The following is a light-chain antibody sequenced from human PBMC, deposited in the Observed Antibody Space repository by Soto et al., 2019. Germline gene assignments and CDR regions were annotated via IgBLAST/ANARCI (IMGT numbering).Light chain of an antibody. Sequence: EIVMTHSPATLSVSPGERATLSCRASQSVSSSLAWFQQKPGQAPRLLIYGASTRATGIPARFSGSGSGTDFTLTISSLQSEDFAVYYCQQYNNWPRTFGQGTKVEIK. V-gene: IGKV3-15*01. CDR1: QSVSSS. CDR3: QQYNNWPRT. J-gene: IGKJ1*01. CDR2: GAS.